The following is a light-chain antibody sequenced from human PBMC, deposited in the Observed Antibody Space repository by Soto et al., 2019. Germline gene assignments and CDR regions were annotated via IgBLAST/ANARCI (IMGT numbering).Light chain of an antibody. J-gene: IGKJ1*01. CDR2: DTS. Sequence: EIVMTQSPATLSVSPGERATLSCRASQSVSIHLAWYQQKPGQAPRLLIYDTSTRATGIPARFSGSGSGTDFTLTISRLEPEDFAVYYCQQYARSPCTFGQGTKVDIK. CDR3: QQYARSPCT. CDR1: QSVSIH. V-gene: IGKV3-15*01.